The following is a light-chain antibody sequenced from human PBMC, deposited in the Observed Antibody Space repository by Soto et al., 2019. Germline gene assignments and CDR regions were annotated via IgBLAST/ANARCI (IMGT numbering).Light chain of an antibody. Sequence: DISLRLSPYYLSKTDGDRVTFPGRASADISSYLVWYQQKPGAAPKLLIYAASALYSGVPSRFSGSGSGTDFTLTISSLHPEDFAVYFCQQFKNYPITFGQGTRLEIK. CDR2: AAS. CDR3: QQFKNYPIT. J-gene: IGKJ5*01. V-gene: IGKV1-9*01. CDR1: ADISSY.